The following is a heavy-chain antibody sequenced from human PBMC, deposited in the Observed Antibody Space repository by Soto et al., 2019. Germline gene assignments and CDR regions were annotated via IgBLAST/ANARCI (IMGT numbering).Heavy chain of an antibody. V-gene: IGHV4-59*01. D-gene: IGHD6-13*01. Sequence: SETLSLTCTVSGGSISSYYWSWIRQTPGKGLEWIGYIYYSGSTNYNPSLKSRVTISVDTSKNQFSLKLSSVTAADTAVYYCARDPGIAAAGHYYYYGMDVWGQGTTVTVSS. CDR1: GGSISSYY. CDR2: IYYSGST. J-gene: IGHJ6*02. CDR3: ARDPGIAAAGHYYYYGMDV.